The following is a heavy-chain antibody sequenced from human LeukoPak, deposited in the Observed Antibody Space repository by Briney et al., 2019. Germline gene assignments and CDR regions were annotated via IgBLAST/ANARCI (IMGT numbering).Heavy chain of an antibody. V-gene: IGHV4-61*01. D-gene: IGHD1-26*01. CDR1: GYSISSGYY. CDR3: ASARLVGATRGAFDI. Sequence: SETLSLTCAVSGYSISSGYYWSWIRQPPGKGLEWIGYIYYSGSTNYNPSLKSRVTISVDTSKNQFSLKLSSVTAADTAVYYCASARLVGATRGAFDIWGQGTMVTVSS. J-gene: IGHJ3*02. CDR2: IYYSGST.